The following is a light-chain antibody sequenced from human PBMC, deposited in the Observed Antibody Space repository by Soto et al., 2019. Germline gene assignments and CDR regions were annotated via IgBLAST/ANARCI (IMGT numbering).Light chain of an antibody. Sequence: DIPMTQSPSTLSASVGDRVTITCRASQSISYWLAWYQQRPGKAPNLLIYDASSLESGVPSRFSGSGSGTEFTLTINSLQPDDSATYYCQPYSTYFSWTFGQGTKVEIK. V-gene: IGKV1-5*01. CDR3: QPYSTYFSWT. CDR2: DAS. J-gene: IGKJ1*01. CDR1: QSISYW.